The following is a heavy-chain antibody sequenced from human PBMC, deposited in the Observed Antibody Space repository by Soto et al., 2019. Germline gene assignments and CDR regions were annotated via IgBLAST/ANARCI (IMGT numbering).Heavy chain of an antibody. V-gene: IGHV1-2*02. Sequence: ASVKVSCKASGYTFTGYYIHWVRQAPGQGLEWMGWINPKSGDTKYAQKFQGRVTVTRDTSISTAYMELSRLRADDTAVYYCARSSGGYSYNGMDVWGQGTTVTVSS. CDR3: ARSSGGYSYNGMDV. D-gene: IGHD1-26*01. J-gene: IGHJ6*02. CDR1: GYTFTGYY. CDR2: INPKSGDT.